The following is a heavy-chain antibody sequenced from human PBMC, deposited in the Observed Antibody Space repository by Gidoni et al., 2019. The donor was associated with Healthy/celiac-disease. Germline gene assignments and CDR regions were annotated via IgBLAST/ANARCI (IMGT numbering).Heavy chain of an antibody. V-gene: IGHV4-61*02. CDR3: ARFGSSGSYDY. J-gene: IGHJ4*02. Sequence: QVQLQETGPGPGTPSQTLSRTCTVSGAPISSGSYYWNWLRQPAGQGLEWIERIYTSGSTNYNPSLKSRVTISIDTSTNQFSLKLSSVTAADSAVYYCARFGSSGSYDYWGQGTLVTVSS. CDR1: GAPISSGSYY. CDR2: IYTSGST. D-gene: IGHD1-26*01.